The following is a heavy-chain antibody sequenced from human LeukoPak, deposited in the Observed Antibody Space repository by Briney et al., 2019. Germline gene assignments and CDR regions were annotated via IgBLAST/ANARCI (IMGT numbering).Heavy chain of an antibody. Sequence: GGSLRLSCAASGFTFDDYGMSWVRQAPGKGLEWVSGINWNGGSTGYADSVKGRFTISRDNAKNSLYLQMNSLRAEDTALYYCARVGATPNTYYFDYWGQGTLVTVSS. J-gene: IGHJ4*02. CDR1: GFTFDDYG. CDR2: INWNGGST. V-gene: IGHV3-20*04. CDR3: ARVGATPNTYYFDY.